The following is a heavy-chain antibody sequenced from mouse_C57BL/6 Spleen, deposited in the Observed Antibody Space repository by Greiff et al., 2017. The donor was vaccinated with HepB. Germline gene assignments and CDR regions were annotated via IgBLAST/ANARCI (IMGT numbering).Heavy chain of an antibody. J-gene: IGHJ3*01. CDR1: GFSLTSYG. CDR3: ARITTVDAWFAY. D-gene: IGHD1-1*01. V-gene: IGHV2-2*01. Sequence: VQLQQSGPGLVQPSQSLSITCTVSGFSLTSYGVHWVRQSPGKGLEWLGVIWSGGSTDYNAAFISRLSISKDNSKSQVFFKMNRLQADDTARDYCARITTVDAWFAYWGQGTLVTVSA. CDR2: IWSGGST.